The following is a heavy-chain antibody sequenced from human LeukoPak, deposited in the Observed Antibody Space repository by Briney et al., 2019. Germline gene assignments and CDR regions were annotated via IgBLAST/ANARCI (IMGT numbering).Heavy chain of an antibody. V-gene: IGHV4-4*07. CDR3: ASAGNYYGSGSYDY. D-gene: IGHD3-10*01. CDR1: GGSISSYY. J-gene: IGHJ4*02. CDR2: IYTSGST. Sequence: PSETLSLTCTVSGGSISSYYWSWIRQAAGKGLEWIGRIYTSGSTNYNPSLKSRVTMSVDTSKNQFSLKLSSVTAADTAVYYCASAGNYYGSGSYDYWGQGTLVTVSS.